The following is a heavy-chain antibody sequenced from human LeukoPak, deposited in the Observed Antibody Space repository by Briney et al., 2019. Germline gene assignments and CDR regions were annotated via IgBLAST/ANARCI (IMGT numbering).Heavy chain of an antibody. CDR3: ARSRGYCSGGNCNTGYYYYYYMDV. CDR2: IKQDGSEK. CDR1: GFNFSAFW. V-gene: IGHV3-7*01. Sequence: GGSLRLSCSASGFNFSAFWMTWVRQAPGKGLEWVANIKQDGSEKYYVDSVKGRFTISRDNAKNSLYLQMNSLRAEDTALYYCARSRGYCSGGNCNTGYYYYYYMDVWGKGTTVTISS. D-gene: IGHD2-15*01. J-gene: IGHJ6*03.